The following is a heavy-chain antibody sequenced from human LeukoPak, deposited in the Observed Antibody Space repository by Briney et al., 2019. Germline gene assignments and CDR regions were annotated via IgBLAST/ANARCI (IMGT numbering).Heavy chain of an antibody. J-gene: IGHJ5*02. V-gene: IGHV3-21*01. CDR3: ARAHDYGGNWFDP. CDR2: ISSSSSYI. D-gene: IGHD4-23*01. Sequence: GGSLRLSCAASGFTFSSYSMNWVRQAPGKGLEWVSSISSSSSYIHYADSVKGRFTISRDNAKNSLYLQMNSLRAEDTAVYYCARAHDYGGNWFDPWGQGTLVTVSS. CDR1: GFTFSSYS.